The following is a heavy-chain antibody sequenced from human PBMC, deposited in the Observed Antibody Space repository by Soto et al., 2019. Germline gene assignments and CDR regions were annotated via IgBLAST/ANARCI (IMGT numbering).Heavy chain of an antibody. CDR2: ISWEGSDT. CDR3: AKGFSASIEARPFDY. Sequence: GGSLRLSCAASGFTFDDYTMHWVRQPPGKGLEWVSLISWEGSDTYYADSVKGRFAISRDNSKNSLYLQMNSLRTEDTAFYYCAKGFSASIEARPFDYWGQGTLVTVSS. J-gene: IGHJ4*02. CDR1: GFTFDDYT. V-gene: IGHV3-43*01. D-gene: IGHD6-6*01.